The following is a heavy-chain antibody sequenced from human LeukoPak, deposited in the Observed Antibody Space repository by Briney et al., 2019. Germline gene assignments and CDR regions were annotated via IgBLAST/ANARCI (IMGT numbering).Heavy chain of an antibody. J-gene: IGHJ6*02. CDR2: INWNGGGT. CDR3: AKHMRATNTYSFFGLDV. CDR1: GFTFKDYG. D-gene: IGHD1-26*01. V-gene: IGHV3-9*01. Sequence: GGSLRLSCAATGFTFKDYGMHWVRQPPGKGLEWVSSINWNGGGTGYADSVKGRFTISRDNAKNSLYLQLSSLRPEDTALYYCAKHMRATNTYSFFGLDVWGQGTTVTVSS.